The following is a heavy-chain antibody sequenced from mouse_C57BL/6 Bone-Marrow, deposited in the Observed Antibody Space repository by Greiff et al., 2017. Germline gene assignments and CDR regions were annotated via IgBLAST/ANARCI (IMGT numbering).Heavy chain of an antibody. V-gene: IGHV14-4*01. CDR2: IDPENGDT. CDR1: GFNIKDDY. Sequence: VQLQQSGAELVRPGASVKLSCTASGFNIKDDYMHWVKQRPEQGLEWIGWIDPENGDTEYASKFQGKATLTADTSSNTAYLQLSSLTSEVTAVYYCTTWIYYGSSYDWYFDVWGTGTTVTVSS. J-gene: IGHJ1*03. CDR3: TTWIYYGSSYDWYFDV. D-gene: IGHD1-1*01.